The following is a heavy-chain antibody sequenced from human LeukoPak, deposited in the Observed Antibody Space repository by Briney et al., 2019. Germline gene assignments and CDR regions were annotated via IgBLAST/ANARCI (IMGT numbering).Heavy chain of an antibody. D-gene: IGHD3-10*01. J-gene: IGHJ5*02. Sequence: ASVKVSCKASGYTFTSYGISWVRQAPGQGLERMGWISAYNGNTNYAQKLQGRVTMTTDTSTSTAYMELRSLRSDDTAVFYCARVITMVRGRGGWFDPWGQGTLVTVSS. CDR2: ISAYNGNT. CDR3: ARVITMVRGRGGWFDP. V-gene: IGHV1-18*01. CDR1: GYTFTSYG.